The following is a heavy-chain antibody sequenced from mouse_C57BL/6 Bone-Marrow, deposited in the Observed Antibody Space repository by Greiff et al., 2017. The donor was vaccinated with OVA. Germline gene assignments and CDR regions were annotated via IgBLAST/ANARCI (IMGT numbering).Heavy chain of an antibody. CDR2: IWRGGST. V-gene: IGHV2-5*01. Sequence: VQVVESGPGLVQPSQSLSITCTVSGFSLTSYGVHWVRQSPGKGLEWLGVIWRGGSTDYNAAFMSRLSITKDNSKSQVFFKMNILQADDTAIYCCAKKGYYGSSYGFAYWGQGTLVTVSA. D-gene: IGHD1-1*01. CDR1: GFSLTSYG. J-gene: IGHJ3*01. CDR3: AKKGYYGSSYGFAY.